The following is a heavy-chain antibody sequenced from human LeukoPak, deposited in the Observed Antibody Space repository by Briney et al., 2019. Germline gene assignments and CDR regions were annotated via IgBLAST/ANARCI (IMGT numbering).Heavy chain of an antibody. CDR3: ARDLGAGNYGSGSSPYYYYGMDV. V-gene: IGHV1-2*04. CDR2: INPNSGGT. D-gene: IGHD3-10*01. Sequence: GASVKVSCKASGYTFTGYYMHWVRQAPGQGLEWMGWINPNSGGTNYAQKFQGWVTMTRDTSISTAYMELSRLRSDDTAVYYCARDLGAGNYGSGSSPYYYYGMDVWGQGTTVTVSS. J-gene: IGHJ6*02. CDR1: GYTFTGYY.